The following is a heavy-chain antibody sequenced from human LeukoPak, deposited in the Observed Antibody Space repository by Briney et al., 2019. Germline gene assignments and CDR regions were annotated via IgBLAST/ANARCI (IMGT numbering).Heavy chain of an antibody. CDR3: ARHRPGERRFDP. J-gene: IGHJ5*02. CDR2: IHYSGST. D-gene: IGHD3-16*01. CDR1: GGSISSDY. Sequence: SETLSLTCTVSGGSISSDYWSWIRQPPGKGLEWIGYIHYSGSTNYNPSLKSRVTISVDTSKNQFSLKLSSATAADTAVYYCARHRPGERRFDPWGQGTLVTVSS. V-gene: IGHV4-59*08.